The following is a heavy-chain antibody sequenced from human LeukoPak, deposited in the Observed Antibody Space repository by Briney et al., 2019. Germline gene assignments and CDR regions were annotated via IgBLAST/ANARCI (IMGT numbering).Heavy chain of an antibody. CDR3: ARTYYDFWSGQTTSHTIDY. Sequence: ASVKVSCEASGYTFTGYYMHWVRQAPGQGLEWMGWINPNSGGTNYAQKFQGRVTMTRDTSISTAYMELSRLRSDDTAVYYCARTYYDFWSGQTTSHTIDYWGQGTLVTVSS. CDR1: GYTFTGYY. D-gene: IGHD3-3*01. V-gene: IGHV1-2*02. CDR2: INPNSGGT. J-gene: IGHJ4*02.